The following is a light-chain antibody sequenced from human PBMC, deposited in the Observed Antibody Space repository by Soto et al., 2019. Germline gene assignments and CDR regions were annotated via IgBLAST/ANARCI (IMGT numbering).Light chain of an antibody. CDR2: DAS. CDR1: QSVSVY. Sequence: EIVLTQSPATLSLSPGERATLSCRASQSVSVYLAWYQQKPGQAPRLLIYDASNRATGIPARFSGSGSGTDFTLTISGLEPEDFAVYYCQQYNNWPRTFGQGSKVDIK. J-gene: IGKJ1*01. V-gene: IGKV3-11*01. CDR3: QQYNNWPRT.